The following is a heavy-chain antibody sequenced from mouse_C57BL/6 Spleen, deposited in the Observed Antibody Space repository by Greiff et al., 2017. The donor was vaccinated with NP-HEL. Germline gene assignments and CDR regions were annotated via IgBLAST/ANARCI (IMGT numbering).Heavy chain of an antibody. CDR1: GYTFTEYT. D-gene: IGHD4-1*01. J-gene: IGHJ2*01. CDR2: FYPGSGSI. CDR3: ARHERVGPFCDD. V-gene: IGHV1-62-2*01. Sequence: QVQLKESGAELVKPGASVKLSCTASGYTFTEYTIHWVKQRSGQGLEWIGWFYPGSGSIKYNEKFKDQATLTADKSYSTVYMELSRLTSEDSAVYFCARHERVGPFCDDWGQGTTLTVSS.